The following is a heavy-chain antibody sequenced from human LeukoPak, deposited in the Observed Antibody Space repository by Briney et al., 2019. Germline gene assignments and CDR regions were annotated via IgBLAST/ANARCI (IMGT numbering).Heavy chain of an antibody. CDR1: GLTSDAFA. V-gene: IGHV3-9*02. CDR3: TKDFAN. J-gene: IGHJ4*02. Sequence: PGGSLRLSCVFSGLTSDAFAMHWVRQAPGKGLEWVSGIILNSGDIAYADSVKGRFAVYRDNAKNSLYLQMNSLTSEDTAIYHCTKDFANWGQGTLVTVST. CDR2: IILNSGDI.